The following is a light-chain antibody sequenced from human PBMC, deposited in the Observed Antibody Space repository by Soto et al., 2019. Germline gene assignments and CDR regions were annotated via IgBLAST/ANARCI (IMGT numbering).Light chain of an antibody. J-gene: IGKJ4*01. CDR2: DAS. CDR1: QSVSSY. CDR3: QQYGSSLLT. Sequence: EIVFTQSPSTLSLSPGERATLSCRASQSVSSYLAWYQQKPGQAPRLLIYDASNRATGIPARFSGSGSGTDFTLTITRLEPEDFAVYYCQQYGSSLLTFGGGTKVDIK. V-gene: IGKV3-11*01.